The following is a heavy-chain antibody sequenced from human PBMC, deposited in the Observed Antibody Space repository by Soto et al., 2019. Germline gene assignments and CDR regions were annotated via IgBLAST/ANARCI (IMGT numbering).Heavy chain of an antibody. V-gene: IGHV3-30*18. J-gene: IGHJ4*02. D-gene: IGHD3-9*01. CDR2: ISYDGSNK. CDR1: GFTFSSYG. Sequence: GGSLRLSCAASGFTFSSYGMHWVRQAPGKGLEWVAVISYDGSNKYYADSVKGRFTISRDNSKNTLYLQMNSLRAEDTAVYYCAKILRYFDWPQMSDLYFDYWGQGTLVTVSS. CDR3: AKILRYFDWPQMSDLYFDY.